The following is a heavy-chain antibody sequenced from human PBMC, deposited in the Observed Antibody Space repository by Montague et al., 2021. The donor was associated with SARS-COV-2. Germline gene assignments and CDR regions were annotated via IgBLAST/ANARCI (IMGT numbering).Heavy chain of an antibody. CDR2: IYDSGST. D-gene: IGHD5-12*01. Sequence: SETLSLTCTVSGGSISSSNYYWDWIRQPPGKGLEWIGSIYDSGSTYYNPSLKSRVTISVDTSKNHFSLKLSSVTAADTAVYYCARRGRKLLPVATTIGGFDTWGQGTMSPSLQ. CDR3: ARRGRKLLPVATTIGGFDT. J-gene: IGHJ3*02. V-gene: IGHV4-39*02. CDR1: GGSISSSNYY.